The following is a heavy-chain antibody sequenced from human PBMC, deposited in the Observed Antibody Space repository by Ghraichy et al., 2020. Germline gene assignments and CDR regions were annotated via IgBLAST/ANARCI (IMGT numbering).Heavy chain of an antibody. V-gene: IGHV4-4*07. D-gene: IGHD6-13*01. CDR2: IYTSGST. J-gene: IGHJ6*02. CDR1: GGSISSYY. Sequence: SETLSLTCTVSGGSISSYYWSWIRQPAGKGLEWIGRIYTSGSTNYNPSLKSRVTMSVDTSKNQFSLKLSSVTAADTAVYYCARDHSIYSSTIYYYYGMDVWGQGTTVTVSS. CDR3: ARDHSIYSSTIYYYYGMDV.